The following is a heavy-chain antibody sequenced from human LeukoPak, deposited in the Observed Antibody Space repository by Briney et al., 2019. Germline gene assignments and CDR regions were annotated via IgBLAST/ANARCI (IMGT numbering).Heavy chain of an antibody. V-gene: IGHV3-21*01. Sequence: GGSLRLSCAASGFTFSSYSMNWVHQAPGKGLEWVSSISSSSSYIYYADSVKGRFTISRDNAKNSLYLQMNSLRAEDTAVYYCARSTVTIGLAFDYWSQGTLVTVSS. CDR1: GFTFSSYS. J-gene: IGHJ4*02. CDR3: ARSTVTIGLAFDY. CDR2: ISSSSSYI. D-gene: IGHD4-11*01.